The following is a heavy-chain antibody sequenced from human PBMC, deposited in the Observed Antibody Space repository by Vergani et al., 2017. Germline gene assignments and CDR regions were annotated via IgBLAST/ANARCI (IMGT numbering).Heavy chain of an antibody. Sequence: EVQLLQSGGGVIQPGGSVRLSCAASGFTFSSYSMNWVRQAPGKGLEWVSYISSSSSTIYYADSVKGRFTISRDNAKNSLYLQMNSLRAEDTAVYYCARAGLNYYDSSGYYNFDYWGQGTLVTVSS. D-gene: IGHD3-22*01. CDR2: ISSSSSTI. CDR3: ARAGLNYYDSSGYYNFDY. V-gene: IGHV3-48*01. CDR1: GFTFSSYS. J-gene: IGHJ4*02.